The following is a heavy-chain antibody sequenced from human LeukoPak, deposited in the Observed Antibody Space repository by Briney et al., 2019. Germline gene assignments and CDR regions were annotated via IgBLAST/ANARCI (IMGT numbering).Heavy chain of an antibody. CDR1: GYTITSYG. Sequence: ASVKVSCKASGYTITSYGISWVRQAPGQGLEWMGWISAYNGNTNYAQKLQGRVTMTTDTSTSTAYMELRSLRSDDTAVYYCARDFRIAAAPDAFDIWGQGTMVTVSS. D-gene: IGHD6-13*01. J-gene: IGHJ3*02. V-gene: IGHV1-18*01. CDR2: ISAYNGNT. CDR3: ARDFRIAAAPDAFDI.